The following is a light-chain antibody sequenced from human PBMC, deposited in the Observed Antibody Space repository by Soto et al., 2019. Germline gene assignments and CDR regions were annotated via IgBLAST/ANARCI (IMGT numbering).Light chain of an antibody. J-gene: IGLJ1*01. CDR3: SSYTSSRSLV. CDR2: DVS. V-gene: IGLV2-14*01. Sequence: QSVLTQPASVSGSPGQSITISCTGTSGDVGGYEFVSWYQQHPGRAPKLLIWDVSNRPSGVSYRFSASKSGNTASLTISGLQTDDEADYYCSSYTSSRSLVFGTGTKLTVL. CDR1: SGDVGGYEF.